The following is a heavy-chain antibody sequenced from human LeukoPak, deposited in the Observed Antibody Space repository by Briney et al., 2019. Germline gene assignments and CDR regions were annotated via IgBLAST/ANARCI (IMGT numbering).Heavy chain of an antibody. Sequence: ASVKVSCKASGYTFTSYAMNWVRQAPGQGLEWMGWINTNTGDPTYAQGFTGRFVFSLDTFVSTAYLQISSLKAEDTAVYYCARGGSGSHPPMIDYWGQGTLVTVSS. CDR1: GYTFTSYA. D-gene: IGHD1-26*01. CDR2: INTNTGDP. CDR3: ARGGSGSHPPMIDY. J-gene: IGHJ4*02. V-gene: IGHV7-4-1*02.